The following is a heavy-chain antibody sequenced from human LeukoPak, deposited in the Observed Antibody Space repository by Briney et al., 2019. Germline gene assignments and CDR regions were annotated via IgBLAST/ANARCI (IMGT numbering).Heavy chain of an antibody. V-gene: IGHV4-34*01. D-gene: IGHD3-10*01. CDR1: GGSFSGYY. Sequence: SETLSLTCAVYGGSFSGYYWSWIRQPPGKGLEWIGEINHSGSTNYNPSLKSRVTISVDTSKNQFSLKLSSVTAADTAVYYCARDRITMVRGVKRSPGFDPWGQGTLVTVSS. J-gene: IGHJ5*02. CDR3: ARDRITMVRGVKRSPGFDP. CDR2: INHSGST.